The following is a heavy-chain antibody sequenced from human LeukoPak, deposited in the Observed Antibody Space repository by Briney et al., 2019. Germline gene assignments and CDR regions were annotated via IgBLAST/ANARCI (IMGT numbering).Heavy chain of an antibody. CDR3: ARHLGRQWLVQDYFDY. D-gene: IGHD6-19*01. Sequence: SEALSLTCTVSGGSISSSSYYWGWIRQPPGKGLEWIGSIYYSGSTYYNPSLKSRVTISVDTSKNQFSLKLSSVTAADTAVYYCARHLGRQWLVQDYFDYWGQGTLVTVSS. J-gene: IGHJ4*02. CDR1: GGSISSSSYY. V-gene: IGHV4-39*01. CDR2: IYYSGST.